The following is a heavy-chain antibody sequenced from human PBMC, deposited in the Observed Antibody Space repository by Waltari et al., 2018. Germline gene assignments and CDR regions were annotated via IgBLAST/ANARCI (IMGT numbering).Heavy chain of an antibody. J-gene: IGHJ3*02. D-gene: IGHD2-2*01. CDR2: INHSGST. CDR1: GGSFSGYY. Sequence: QVQLQQWGAGLLKPSETLSLTCAVYGGSFSGYYWRWIRQPPGKGLEWIVEINHSGSTNYNPSLKSRVTISVDTSKNQFSLKLSSVTAADTAVYYCARESCSSTSCYDAFDIWGQGTMVTVSS. CDR3: ARESCSSTSCYDAFDI. V-gene: IGHV4-34*01.